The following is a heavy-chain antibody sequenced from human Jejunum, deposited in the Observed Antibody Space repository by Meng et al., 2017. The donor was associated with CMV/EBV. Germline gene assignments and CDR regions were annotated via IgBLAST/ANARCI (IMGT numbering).Heavy chain of an antibody. CDR2: ISGSSTVT. CDR1: GFSFSDYY. CDR3: TRDPRACDY. V-gene: IGHV3-11*05. Sequence: VSLAESGGALIQPGGSLRLSCKASGFSFSDYYMTWIRHTPGKGPEWLAYISGSSTVTNYADSVKGRFTISRDNVNNLLYLQMNSLRADDTAVYYCTRDPRACDYWGQGTLVTVSS. J-gene: IGHJ4*02.